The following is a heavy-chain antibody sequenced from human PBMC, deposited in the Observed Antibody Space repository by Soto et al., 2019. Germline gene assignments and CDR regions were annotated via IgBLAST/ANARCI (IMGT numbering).Heavy chain of an antibody. CDR2: INASNGNT. CDR1: GYTFTSYA. V-gene: IGHV1-3*01. Sequence: ASVKVSCKASGYTFTSYAMHWVRQAPGQRLEWMGWINASNGNTKYSQKFQGRVTITRDTSASTAYMELSSLRSEDTAVYYCARGTKDVEYCSSTSCYLAPEYYYYMDVWGKGTTVTVSS. CDR3: ARGTKDVEYCSSTSCYLAPEYYYYMDV. D-gene: IGHD2-2*01. J-gene: IGHJ6*03.